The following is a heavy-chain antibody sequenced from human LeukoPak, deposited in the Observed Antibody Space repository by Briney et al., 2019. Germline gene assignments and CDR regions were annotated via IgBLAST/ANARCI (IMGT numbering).Heavy chain of an antibody. Sequence: WASVKVSCKASGYTFTGYYMHWVRQAPGQGLEWMGWINPNSGGTNYAQKFQGRVTMTRDTSISTAYMELSRLRSDDTAVYYCARSPSNYCSSTSCYNLAMGYWGQGTLVTVSS. CDR3: ARSPSNYCSSTSCYNLAMGY. CDR2: INPNSGGT. D-gene: IGHD2-2*02. CDR1: GYTFTGYY. J-gene: IGHJ4*02. V-gene: IGHV1-2*02.